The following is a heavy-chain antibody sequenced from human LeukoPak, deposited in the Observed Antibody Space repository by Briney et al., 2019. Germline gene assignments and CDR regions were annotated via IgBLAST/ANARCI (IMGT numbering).Heavy chain of an antibody. D-gene: IGHD5-18*01. J-gene: IGHJ2*01. CDR2: VSYSRTT. CDR1: GGSISSYY. Sequence: PSETLSLTCTVSGGSISSYYWTWIRQPPGKGLEWIGYVSYSRTTKYNPSLKSRVTMSVDMSKNRLSLRLTSVTAADTAVYYCARSGYSYDSAVYWNFDLWGRGTLVTVSS. CDR3: ARSGYSYDSAVYWNFDL. V-gene: IGHV4-59*01.